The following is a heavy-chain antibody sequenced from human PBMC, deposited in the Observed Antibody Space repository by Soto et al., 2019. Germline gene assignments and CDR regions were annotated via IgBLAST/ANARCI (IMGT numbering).Heavy chain of an antibody. V-gene: IGHV3-30-3*01. D-gene: IGHD3-10*01. CDR1: GFTFSSYA. J-gene: IGHJ6*02. CDR3: AREGRITMVRGVIRYYGMDV. Sequence: QVQLVESGGGVVQPGRSLRLSCAASGFTFSSYAMHWVRQAPGKGLEWVAVISYDGSNKYYADSVKGRFTISRDNSKNTLYLQMNSLRAEDTAVYYCAREGRITMVRGVIRYYGMDVWGQGTTVTVSS. CDR2: ISYDGSNK.